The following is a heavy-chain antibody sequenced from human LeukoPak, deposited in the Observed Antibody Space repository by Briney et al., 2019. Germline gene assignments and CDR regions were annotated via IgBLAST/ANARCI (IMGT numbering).Heavy chain of an antibody. J-gene: IGHJ4*02. CDR2: ISGSGGTT. CDR1: GFTFSSYA. D-gene: IGHD3-3*01. CDR3: AKVWMRERYFDY. Sequence: GGSLRLSCAASGFTFSSYAMSWVRQAPGKGLEWVSSISGSGGTTYYADSVRGRFTISRDNSKNTLYLQMNSLRAEDTAVYYCAKVWMRERYFDYWGQGTLVTVSS. V-gene: IGHV3-23*01.